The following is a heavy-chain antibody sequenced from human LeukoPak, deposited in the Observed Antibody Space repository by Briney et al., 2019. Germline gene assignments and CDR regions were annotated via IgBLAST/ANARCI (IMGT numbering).Heavy chain of an antibody. V-gene: IGHV3-11*01. J-gene: IGHJ4*02. CDR1: GFIFGDYY. D-gene: IGHD3-9*01. CDR2: ISRNGDTI. CDR3: ARNDLLTGYFNPPDF. Sequence: KPGGSLRLSCAASGFIFGDYYMSWIRQAPGKGLEWVAYISRNGDTIYYADSVKGRFTISRDNSKNSVYLQMNSLTAEDTAVYYCARNDLLTGYFNPPDFWGQGTLVTVSS.